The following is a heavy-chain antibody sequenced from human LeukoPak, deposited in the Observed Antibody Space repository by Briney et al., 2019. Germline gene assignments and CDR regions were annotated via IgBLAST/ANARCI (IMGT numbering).Heavy chain of an antibody. J-gene: IGHJ4*02. CDR3: ARVGDYGGNSRAFDY. D-gene: IGHD4-23*01. V-gene: IGHV1-69*06. CDR2: IIPIFGTA. CDR1: GGTFSSYA. Sequence: SVKVSCKASGGTFSSYAISWVRQAPGQGLEWMGRIIPIFGTANYAQKFQGRVTITADKSTSTAYMELSCLRSEDTAVYYCARVGDYGGNSRAFDYWGQGTLVTVSS.